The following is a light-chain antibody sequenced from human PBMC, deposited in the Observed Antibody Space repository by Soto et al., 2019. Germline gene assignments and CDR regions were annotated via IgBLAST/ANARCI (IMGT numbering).Light chain of an antibody. J-gene: IGKJ4*01. V-gene: IGKV1-12*01. CDR3: QQAYSFPLT. Sequence: DIQMTQSPSSVSASVGDRVTITCRASQDIRSWLGWYQQKPGKAPKVLIYAASSLQSGVPSRFSGSVSGTDFTPTISSLQPEDFATYYCQQAYSFPLTIGGGTRVEIK. CDR2: AAS. CDR1: QDIRSW.